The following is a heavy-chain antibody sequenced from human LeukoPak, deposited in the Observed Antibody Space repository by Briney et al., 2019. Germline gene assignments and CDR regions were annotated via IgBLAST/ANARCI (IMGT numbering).Heavy chain of an antibody. CDR2: ISPSGGST. Sequence: GASVKVSCKAFGYTFTSNYMHWVRQAPGQGPEWMGVISPSGGSTTYAQKFQGRVTLTRDMSTSTDYLELSSLRSEDTAVYYCARGAGAYSHPYDYWGQGTLVTVSS. CDR1: GYTFTSNY. CDR3: ARGAGAYSHPYDY. D-gene: IGHD4/OR15-4a*01. J-gene: IGHJ4*02. V-gene: IGHV1-46*01.